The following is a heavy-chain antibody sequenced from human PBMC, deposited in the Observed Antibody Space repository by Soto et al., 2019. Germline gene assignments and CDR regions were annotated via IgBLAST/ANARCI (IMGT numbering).Heavy chain of an antibody. CDR1: GFTFISYW. J-gene: IGHJ6*02. V-gene: IGHV3-7*01. Sequence: SLRLSCAASGFTFISYWMSWVRHAPCKGLEWVANIKQDGSEKYYVDSVKGRFTISRDNAKNSLYLQMNSLRAEDTAVYYCARASYHDFDYYYGMEVWGQGTTVTVSS. CDR2: IKQDGSEK. D-gene: IGHD3-3*01. CDR3: ARASYHDFDYYYGMEV.